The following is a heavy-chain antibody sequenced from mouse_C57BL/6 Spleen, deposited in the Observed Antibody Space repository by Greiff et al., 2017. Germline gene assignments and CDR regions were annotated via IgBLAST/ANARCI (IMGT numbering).Heavy chain of an antibody. V-gene: IGHV1-82*01. CDR2: IYPGDGDT. J-gene: IGHJ2*01. D-gene: IGHD1-1*01. Sequence: VQLQQSGPELVKPGASVKISCKASGYAFSSSWMNWVKQRPGKGLEWIGRIYPGDGDTNYNGKFKGKATLTADKSSSTAYMQLSSLTSEDSAVYFGASEDYYGSSYVDYWGQGTTLTVSS. CDR1: GYAFSSSW. CDR3: ASEDYYGSSYVDY.